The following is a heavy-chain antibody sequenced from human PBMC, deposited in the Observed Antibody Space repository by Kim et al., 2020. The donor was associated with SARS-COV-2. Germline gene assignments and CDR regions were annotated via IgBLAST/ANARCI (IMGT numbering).Heavy chain of an antibody. D-gene: IGHD3-22*01. CDR2: FDPEDGET. V-gene: IGHV1-24*01. Sequence: ASVKVSCKVSGYTLTELSMHWVRQAPGKGLEWMGGFDPEDGETIYAQKFQGRVTMTEDTSTDTAYMELSSLRSEDTAVYYCATASPGGYYYDSSGPNPNWFDPWGQGTLVTVYS. J-gene: IGHJ5*02. CDR3: ATASPGGYYYDSSGPNPNWFDP. CDR1: GYTLTELS.